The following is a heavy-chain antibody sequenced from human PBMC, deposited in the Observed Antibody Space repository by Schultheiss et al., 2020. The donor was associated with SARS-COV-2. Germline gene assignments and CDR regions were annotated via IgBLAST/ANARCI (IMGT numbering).Heavy chain of an antibody. CDR2: INHSGST. CDR3: ARYGPYYFES. V-gene: IGHV4-39*07. J-gene: IGHJ4*01. D-gene: IGHD4-17*01. Sequence: SQTLSLTCTVSGGSISSGSYYWSWIRQPPGKGLEWIGEINHSGSTNYNPSLKSRVTISVDTSKNQFSLKLTSVTAADTAVYYCARYGPYYFESWGHGTLVTVSS. CDR1: GGSISSGSYY.